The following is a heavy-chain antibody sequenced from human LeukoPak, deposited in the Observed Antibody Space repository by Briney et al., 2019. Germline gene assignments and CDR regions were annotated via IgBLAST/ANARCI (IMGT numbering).Heavy chain of an antibody. CDR2: IYNSGST. Sequence: PSETLSLTCTVSGGSISSHYSSWLRQPPGKGLEWIGYIYNSGSTNYNPPLKSRLTISIDTSKNQFSLKLTSVTAADTAVYYCARGSFDTSDYNYISFDFWGQGTLVTVSS. D-gene: IGHD3-22*01. CDR1: GGSISSHY. V-gene: IGHV4-59*11. J-gene: IGHJ4*02. CDR3: ARGSFDTSDYNYISFDF.